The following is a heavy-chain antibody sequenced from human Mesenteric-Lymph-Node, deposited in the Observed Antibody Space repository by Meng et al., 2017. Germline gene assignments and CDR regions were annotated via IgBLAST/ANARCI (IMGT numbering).Heavy chain of an antibody. V-gene: IGHV1-69*05. CDR2: IIPIFGTA. Sequence: SVKVSCKASGGTFSSYAISWVRQAPGQGLEWMGGIIPIFGTANYAQKLQGRVTMTTDTSTSTAYMELRSLRSDDTAVYYCAAGVNDAFDIWGQGTMVTVSS. CDR1: GGTFSSYA. CDR3: AAGVNDAFDI. J-gene: IGHJ3*02. D-gene: IGHD4-23*01.